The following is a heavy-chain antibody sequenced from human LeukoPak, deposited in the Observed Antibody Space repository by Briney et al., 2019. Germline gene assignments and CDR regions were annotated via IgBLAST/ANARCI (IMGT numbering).Heavy chain of an antibody. Sequence: PGGSLRLSCAVSGFTFSSYAMSWVRQAPGKGLEWVSAISGSGGTTYYADSVKGRFTISRDNSKNTLYLQMNSLRAEDTAVYYCAKTGSRGRDAFDIWGQGTMVTVSS. CDR1: GFTFSSYA. V-gene: IGHV3-23*01. D-gene: IGHD2-2*01. CDR3: AKTGSRGRDAFDI. CDR2: ISGSGGTT. J-gene: IGHJ3*02.